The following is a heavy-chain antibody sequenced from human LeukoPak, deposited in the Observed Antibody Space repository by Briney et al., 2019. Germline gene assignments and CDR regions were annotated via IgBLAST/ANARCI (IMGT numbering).Heavy chain of an antibody. D-gene: IGHD5-18*01. CDR3: ARGIQLWFSWVFVY. CDR2: INHSGST. Sequence: SETLSLTCAVYGGSFSGYYWSWIRQPPGKGLEWIGEINHSGSTDYNPSLKSRVTISVDTSKNQFSLKLSSVTAADTAVYYCARGIQLWFSWVFVYWGQGTLVTVSS. V-gene: IGHV4-34*01. CDR1: GGSFSGYY. J-gene: IGHJ4*02.